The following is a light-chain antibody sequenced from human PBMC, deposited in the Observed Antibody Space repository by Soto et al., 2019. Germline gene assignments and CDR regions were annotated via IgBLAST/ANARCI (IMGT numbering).Light chain of an antibody. CDR2: KAS. V-gene: IGKV1-5*03. J-gene: IGKJ1*01. Sequence: DSQATQCPSTLSGSVGDRVTITCRASQTISSWLAWYQQKPGKAPKLLIYKASTLKSGVPSRFSGSGSGTEFTLTISSLQPDDFATYYCQHYNSYSEAFGQGTKVDIK. CDR1: QTISSW. CDR3: QHYNSYSEA.